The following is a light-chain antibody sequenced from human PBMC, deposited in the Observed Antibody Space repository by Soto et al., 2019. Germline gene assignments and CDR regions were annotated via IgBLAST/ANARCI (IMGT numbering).Light chain of an antibody. Sequence: DIQMTQSPSSLSASIGDRVTITCRASQSIGTYSNWYQQKPGKAPRFLIYDASSLQSGVPSRFSGSGSGTDFTLSITNLQPEDFATYYCQQSYMTPVTFGQGTKLEIK. J-gene: IGKJ2*01. CDR1: QSIGTY. V-gene: IGKV1-39*01. CDR3: QQSYMTPVT. CDR2: DAS.